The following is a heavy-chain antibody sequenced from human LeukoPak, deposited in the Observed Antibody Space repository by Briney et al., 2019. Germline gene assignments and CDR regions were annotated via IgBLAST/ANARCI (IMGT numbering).Heavy chain of an antibody. CDR1: GFTFTDYY. CDR2: ISSSGSTI. J-gene: IGHJ5*02. D-gene: IGHD1-26*01. CDR3: ARAPKFRLVGVPKGPFDP. Sequence: GGSLRLSCAASGFTFTDYYMSWIRQAPGKGLEWVSYISSSGSTIYYADSVKGRFTISRDNAKNSLYLQMNNLRAEDTAVYYCARAPKFRLVGVPKGPFDPWGQGTLVTVSS. V-gene: IGHV3-11*01.